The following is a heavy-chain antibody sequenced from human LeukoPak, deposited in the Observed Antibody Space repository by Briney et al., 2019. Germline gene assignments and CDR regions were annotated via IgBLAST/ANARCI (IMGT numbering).Heavy chain of an antibody. J-gene: IGHJ4*02. CDR1: GFTLSSYA. Sequence: PGGSLTLSCAASGFTLSSYAMHWVRQAPGKGMEWLAVITYDGTKKYYPDSVKGRFTISRDNSQSTLYLQMNSLRGEDTAVYFCARERNSGSYRTVDYWGQGTLVTVSS. CDR2: ITYDGTKK. D-gene: IGHD1-26*01. CDR3: ARERNSGSYRTVDY. V-gene: IGHV3-30*04.